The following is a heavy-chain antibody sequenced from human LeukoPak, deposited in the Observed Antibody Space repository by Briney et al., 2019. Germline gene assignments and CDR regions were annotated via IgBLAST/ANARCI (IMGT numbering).Heavy chain of an antibody. CDR3: ASHQTESRYWQRGLNYDSPQLHEDV. J-gene: IGHJ6*04. CDR1: GGTFSSYA. V-gene: IGHV1-69*11. Sequence: GASVKVSCKASGGTFSSYAISWVRQAPGQGLGWMGRIIPILGTANYAQKFQGRVTITADESTSTAYMELSSLRSEDTAVYYCASHQTESRYWQRGLNYDSPQLHEDVWGKGTTVTVSS. D-gene: IGHD3-3*01. CDR2: IIPILGTA.